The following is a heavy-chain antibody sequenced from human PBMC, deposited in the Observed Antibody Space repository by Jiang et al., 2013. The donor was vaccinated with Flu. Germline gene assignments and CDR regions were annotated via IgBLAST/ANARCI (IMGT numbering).Heavy chain of an antibody. V-gene: IGHV4-4*02. J-gene: IGHJ4*02. D-gene: IGHD1-7*01. CDR2: IDHSGNT. Sequence: GSGLVKPSGTLSLTCGVSGGSISDNWWSWVRQSPGKGLEWIGEIDHSGNTNYNPSLQSRVTISVDKSKSQFSLKLNSVTAADTAVYYCARQGTYASDYWGPGILVTVSS. CDR1: GGSISDNW. CDR3: ARQGTYASDY.